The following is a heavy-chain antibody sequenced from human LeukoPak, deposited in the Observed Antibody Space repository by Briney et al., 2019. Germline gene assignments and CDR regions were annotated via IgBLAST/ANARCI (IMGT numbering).Heavy chain of an antibody. Sequence: PGESLTLSCAASGFTFTNYAMSWVRQAPGKGLEWVSAIGGSGGGTYYADSVKGRFTISRDNSKNTLYLQMTGLRAEDTAIYYCAKTLETHYYDFSGYYYYFDYWGQGTLVTVSS. CDR3: AKTLETHYYDFSGYYYYFDY. D-gene: IGHD3-22*01. CDR1: GFTFTNYA. V-gene: IGHV3-23*01. J-gene: IGHJ4*02. CDR2: IGGSGGGT.